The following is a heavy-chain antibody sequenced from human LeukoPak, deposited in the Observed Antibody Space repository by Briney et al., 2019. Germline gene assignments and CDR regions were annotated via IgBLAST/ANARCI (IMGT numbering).Heavy chain of an antibody. CDR3: ARDKMGQGLLWFGEFYYYMDV. Sequence: GGSLRLSCAASGFTLSSYWMSWVRQAPGKGLEWVSNIKQDGSEKYYVDSVKGRFTISRDNAKNSLYLQMNSLRAEDTAVYYCARDKMGQGLLWFGEFYYYMDVWGKGTTVTVSS. D-gene: IGHD3-10*01. J-gene: IGHJ6*03. CDR1: GFTLSSYW. CDR2: IKQDGSEK. V-gene: IGHV3-7*01.